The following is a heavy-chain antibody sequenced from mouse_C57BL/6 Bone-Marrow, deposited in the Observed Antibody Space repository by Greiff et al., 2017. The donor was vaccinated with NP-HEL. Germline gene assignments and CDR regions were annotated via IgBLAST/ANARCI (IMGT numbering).Heavy chain of an antibody. J-gene: IGHJ1*03. V-gene: IGHV1-69*01. Sequence: QVQLQQSGAELVMPGASVKLSCKASGYTFTSYWMHWVKQRPGQGLEWIGEIDPSDSYTNYNQKFKGKSTLTVDTSSSTAYMQLSSLTSEDSAFYYCAREGLYYGSSYEYFDVWGTGTTVTVSS. CDR2: IDPSDSYT. D-gene: IGHD1-1*01. CDR1: GYTFTSYW. CDR3: AREGLYYGSSYEYFDV.